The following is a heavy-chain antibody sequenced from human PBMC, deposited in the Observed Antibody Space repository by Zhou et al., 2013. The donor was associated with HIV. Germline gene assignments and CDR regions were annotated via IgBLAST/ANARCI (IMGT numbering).Heavy chain of an antibody. CDR2: IIPMFGTV. V-gene: IGHV1-69*05. J-gene: IGHJ4*02. Sequence: QVQLVQSGAEVKKPGSSVKVSCKASGGTFSNFVINWVRQAPGQGLEWMGGIIPMFGTVNYTQKFQDRVTITTDDTTSTSYMELSSLRDEDTAVYYCANHMGGYFDYWGQGTLVSVSS. CDR3: ANHMGGYFDY. D-gene: IGHD3-16*01. CDR1: GGTFSNFV.